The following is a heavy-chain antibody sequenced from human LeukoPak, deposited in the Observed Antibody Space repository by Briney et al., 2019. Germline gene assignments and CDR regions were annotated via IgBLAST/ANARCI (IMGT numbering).Heavy chain of an antibody. CDR3: AKDGGGYSYGLFYYYMDV. CDR1: GFPFSSYA. CDR2: ISGSGGST. D-gene: IGHD5-18*01. V-gene: IGHV3-23*01. Sequence: GGSLRLSCAASGFPFSSYAMSWVRQAPGKGLEWVSAISGSGGSTYYADSVKGRFTISRDNSKNTLYLQMNSLRAEDTAVYYCAKDGGGYSYGLFYYYMDVWGKGTTVTVSS. J-gene: IGHJ6*03.